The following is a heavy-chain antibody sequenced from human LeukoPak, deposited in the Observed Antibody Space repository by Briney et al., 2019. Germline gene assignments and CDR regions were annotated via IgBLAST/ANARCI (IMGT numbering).Heavy chain of an antibody. CDR1: GFTFSNAW. J-gene: IGHJ4*02. D-gene: IGHD7-27*01. V-gene: IGHV3-48*02. CDR3: ARESYWGSNAKGFDY. Sequence: GGSLRLTCAASGFTFSNAWMSWVRQAPGRGLEWVSYISSPSTHIYYADSVKGRFTISRDNAKNSLYLQMNSLRDEDTAVYYCARESYWGSNAKGFDYWGQGTLVTVSS. CDR2: ISSPSTHI.